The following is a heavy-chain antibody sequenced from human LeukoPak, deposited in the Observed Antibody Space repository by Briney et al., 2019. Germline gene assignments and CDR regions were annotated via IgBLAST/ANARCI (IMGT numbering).Heavy chain of an antibody. CDR1: GFTFSSYA. J-gene: IGHJ4*02. D-gene: IGHD6-19*01. CDR2: ISNDGSNK. V-gene: IGHV3-30-3*01. Sequence: GGSLRLSCAASGFTFSSYAMHWVRQAPGKGLEWVAVISNDGSNKYYTDSVKGRFTISRDNSKNTLYLQMNSLRAEDTAVYYCAKVAVAVAGTWDYWGQGTLVTVSS. CDR3: AKVAVAVAGTWDY.